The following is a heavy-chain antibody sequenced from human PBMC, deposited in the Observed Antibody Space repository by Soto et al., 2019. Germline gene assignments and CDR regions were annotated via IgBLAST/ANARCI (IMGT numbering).Heavy chain of an antibody. D-gene: IGHD6-19*01. CDR1: GGSISSYY. V-gene: IGHV4-39*01. Sequence: NPSETLSLTCTVSGGSISSYYWGWIRQPPGKGLEWIGSIYYSGSTYYNPSLKSRVTISVDTSKNQFSLKLSSVTAADTAVYYCARLPETLGWLVRNYYYYYGMDVWGQGTTVTVSS. CDR3: ARLPETLGWLVRNYYYYYGMDV. J-gene: IGHJ6*02. CDR2: IYYSGST.